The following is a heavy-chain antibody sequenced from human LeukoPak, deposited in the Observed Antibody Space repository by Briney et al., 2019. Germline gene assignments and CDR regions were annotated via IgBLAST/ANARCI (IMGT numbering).Heavy chain of an antibody. CDR1: GGSISGLY. V-gene: IGHV4-59*08. J-gene: IGHJ3*01. CDR3: ARHVMRNHPGGSSYTHAFDV. CDR2: IYSSGTT. D-gene: IGHD2-8*02. Sequence: SETLSLTCAVSGGSISGLYWSWIRPPPGKGLEWVGFIYSSGTTYYNPSLKSRLTIAIDTSSNQFSLRVRSVTAADSAVYYCARHVMRNHPGGSSYTHAFDVRGHGTRVTVSS.